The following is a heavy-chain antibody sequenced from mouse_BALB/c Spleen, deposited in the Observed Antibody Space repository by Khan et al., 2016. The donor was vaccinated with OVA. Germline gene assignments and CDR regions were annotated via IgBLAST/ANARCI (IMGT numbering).Heavy chain of an antibody. CDR2: ISTYSGST. CDR3: ARPAYDGYYGY. Sequence: QVQLQQSGPELVRPGVSVKISCKGSGYTFTDYAMYWVKQSHAKSLEWIGLISTYSGSTNYNQKFKGKVTMTVDKSSSAAYMELARLTSEDSAIDYCARPAYDGYYGYWGQGTALTVSS. V-gene: IGHV1S137*01. J-gene: IGHJ2*01. CDR1: GYTFTDYA. D-gene: IGHD2-3*01.